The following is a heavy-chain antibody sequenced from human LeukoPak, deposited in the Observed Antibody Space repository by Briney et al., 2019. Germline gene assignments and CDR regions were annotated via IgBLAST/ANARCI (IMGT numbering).Heavy chain of an antibody. CDR3: AGRSSGWFNFDY. CDR1: GFTFSDYY. J-gene: IGHJ4*02. D-gene: IGHD6-19*01. V-gene: IGHV3-11*06. CDR2: ISGSNTYT. Sequence: KPGGSLRLSCTASGFTFSDYYMSWIRQAPGKGLGWVSYISGSNTYTNYADSVKGRFTISRDNAKNSLYLQMNSLRAEDTAVYYCAGRSSGWFNFDYWGQGTLVTVSS.